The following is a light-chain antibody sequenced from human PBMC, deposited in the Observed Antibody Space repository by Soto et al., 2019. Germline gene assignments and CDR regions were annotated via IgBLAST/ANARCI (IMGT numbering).Light chain of an antibody. CDR2: EVS. V-gene: IGLV2-14*01. CDR1: TSDVGAYRY. Sequence: QSVLTQPASVSASPGQSITISCIGTTSDVGAYRYVSWFQQHPGKAPNLIIYEVSNRPSGVSNRFSGSKSGNTASLTVSELQAEDEADYYCTSFTTTNTWVFGGGTKLTVL. J-gene: IGLJ3*02. CDR3: TSFTTTNTWV.